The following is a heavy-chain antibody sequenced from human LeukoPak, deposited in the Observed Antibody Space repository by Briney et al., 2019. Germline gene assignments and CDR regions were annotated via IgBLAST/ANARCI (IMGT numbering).Heavy chain of an antibody. CDR3: ARDQGYYYDSSGYLDY. Sequence: KPSETLSLTCTVSGGSISRYYWSWIRQPPGKGLEWIGYIYYSGSTNYNPSLKSRVTMSVDTSKNQFSLKLSSVTAADTAVYYCARDQGYYYDSSGYLDYWGQGTLVTVSS. CDR2: IYYSGST. CDR1: GGSISRYY. V-gene: IGHV4-59*12. J-gene: IGHJ4*02. D-gene: IGHD3-22*01.